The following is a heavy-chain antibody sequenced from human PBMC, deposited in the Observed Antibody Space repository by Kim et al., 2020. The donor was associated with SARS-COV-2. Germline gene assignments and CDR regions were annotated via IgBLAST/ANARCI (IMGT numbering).Heavy chain of an antibody. CDR3: ARDSTVGSSSDY. J-gene: IGHJ4*02. V-gene: IGHV4-39*07. CDR2: IYYSGST. D-gene: IGHD6-13*01. Sequence: SETLSLTCTVSGGSISSSSYYWGWIRQPPGKGLEWIGSIYYSGSTYYNPSLKSRVTISVDTSKNQFSLKLSSVTAADTAVYYCARDSTVGSSSDYWGQGTLVTVSS. CDR1: GGSISSSSYY.